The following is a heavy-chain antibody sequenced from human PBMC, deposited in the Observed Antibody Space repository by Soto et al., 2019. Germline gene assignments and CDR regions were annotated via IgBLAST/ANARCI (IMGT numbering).Heavy chain of an antibody. CDR1: GGSISSFY. J-gene: IGHJ5*02. D-gene: IGHD2-15*01. V-gene: IGHV4-59*01. CDR3: AKEFCDPNGCYGRWLDP. Sequence: VQLQESGPGLAKPSETLSLTCTFSGGSISSFYWSWIRQPPGKGLEWIGNVFYSGSTIYNPSLNSRVTFSVDTSKNQFSLKLSSVTAADTAVYYCAKEFCDPNGCYGRWLDPWGQGTLVTVSS. CDR2: VFYSGST.